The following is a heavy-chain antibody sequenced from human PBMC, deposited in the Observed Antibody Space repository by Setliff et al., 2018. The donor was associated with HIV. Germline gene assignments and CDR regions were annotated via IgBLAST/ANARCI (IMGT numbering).Heavy chain of an antibody. V-gene: IGHV1-46*01. CDR1: GYTFTSYY. Sequence: ASVKVSCKASGYTFTSYYMHWVRLAPGQGLEWMGIINPSSGSTTYAQKFQGRVTMTRDTSTSTVYMELSSLRSEDTAVYYCARDPAPSSSASYFQHWGQGTPVTVSS. J-gene: IGHJ1*01. CDR2: INPSSGST. D-gene: IGHD6-6*01. CDR3: ARDPAPSSSASYFQH.